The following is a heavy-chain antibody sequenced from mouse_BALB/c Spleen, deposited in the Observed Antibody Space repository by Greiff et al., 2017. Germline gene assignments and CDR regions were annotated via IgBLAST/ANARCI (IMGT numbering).Heavy chain of an antibody. V-gene: IGHV5-17*02. Sequence: EVHLVESGGGLVQPGGSRKLSCAASGFTFSSFGMHWVRQAPEKGLEWVAYISSGSSTIYYADTVKGRFTISRDNPKNTLFLQMTSLRSEDTAMYYCARGGYGSRTWYFDVWGAGTTVTVSS. CDR3: ARGGYGSRTWYFDV. CDR1: GFTFSSFG. J-gene: IGHJ1*01. CDR2: ISSGSSTI. D-gene: IGHD1-1*01.